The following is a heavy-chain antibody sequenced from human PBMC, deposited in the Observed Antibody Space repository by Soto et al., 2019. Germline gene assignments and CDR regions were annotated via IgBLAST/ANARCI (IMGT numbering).Heavy chain of an antibody. Sequence: GGSLRLSCAASGFTFSNYWMHWVRQAPGKGLVWVSRINIDGSGTTYADSVKGRFTISRDNAKNTVFLEMKNLRAEDTAVYYCARVSKGTIYSPHAFDVWGQGTMVTVSS. V-gene: IGHV3-74*03. CDR3: ARVSKGTIYSPHAFDV. CDR2: INIDGSGT. D-gene: IGHD1-7*01. J-gene: IGHJ3*01. CDR1: GFTFSNYW.